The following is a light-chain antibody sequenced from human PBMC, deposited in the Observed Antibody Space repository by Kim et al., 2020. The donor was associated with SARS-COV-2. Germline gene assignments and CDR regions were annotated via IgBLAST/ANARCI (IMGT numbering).Light chain of an antibody. V-gene: IGKV3-20*01. Sequence: IVLTQSPGTLSLSPGERATLSCRASQTISVTYLAWYQQKVGQAPRLLIYGASNRATGIPDRFSGSGSGTDFTFTINRVEPEVFAVYYCQQYGASYPWTLGQGTKLEI. CDR3: QQYGASYPWT. CDR2: GAS. J-gene: IGKJ2*02. CDR1: QTISVTY.